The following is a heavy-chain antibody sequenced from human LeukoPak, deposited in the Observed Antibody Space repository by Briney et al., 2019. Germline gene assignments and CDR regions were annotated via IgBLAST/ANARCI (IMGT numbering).Heavy chain of an antibody. CDR2: ISSSSSYI. V-gene: IGHV3-21*01. CDR3: ARDNLIAPRWEFYYYYMDV. Sequence: GGSLRLSCAASGFTFSSYAMSWVRQAPGKGLEWVSSISSSSSYIYYADSVKGRFTISRDNAKNSLYLQMNSLRAEDTAVYYCARDNLIAPRWEFYYYYMDVWGKGTTVTVSS. CDR1: GFTFSSYA. D-gene: IGHD6-13*01. J-gene: IGHJ6*03.